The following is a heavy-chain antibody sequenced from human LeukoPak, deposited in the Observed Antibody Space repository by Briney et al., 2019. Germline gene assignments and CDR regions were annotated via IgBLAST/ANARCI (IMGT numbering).Heavy chain of an antibody. J-gene: IGHJ4*02. CDR2: INHSGST. CDR1: GGSFSGYY. D-gene: IGHD3-10*01. CDR3: ARGRVSRLRSFDY. Sequence: SETLSLTCAVYGGSFSGYYWSWIRQPPGKGLEWIGEINHSGSTNYNPSLKSRVTISVDTSKNQFSLKLSSVTAADTAVYYCARGRVSRLRSFDYWGQGTLVTVSS. V-gene: IGHV4-34*01.